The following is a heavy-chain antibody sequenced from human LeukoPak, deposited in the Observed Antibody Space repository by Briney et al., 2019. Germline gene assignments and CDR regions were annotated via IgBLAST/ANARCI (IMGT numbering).Heavy chain of an antibody. V-gene: IGHV3-7*01. CDR3: ASAYV. CDR1: GFTFRTYW. CDR2: IKEDGSEK. D-gene: IGHD3-16*01. Sequence: PGGSLRLSCAASGFTFRTYWMSWVRQAPGKGLEWVASIKEDGSEKNFEDSVKGRFTISTDNAKNSLYLQMNSLRAEDTAVYYCASAYVWGKGTTVTVSS. J-gene: IGHJ6*04.